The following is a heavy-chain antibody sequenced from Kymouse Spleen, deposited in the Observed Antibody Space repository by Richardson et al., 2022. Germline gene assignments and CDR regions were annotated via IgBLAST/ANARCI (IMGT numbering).Heavy chain of an antibody. CDR2: IKSKTDGGTT. D-gene: IGHD3-9*01. CDR3: TTGYYDILTGYEN. CDR1: GFTFSNAW. V-gene: IGHV3-15*01. Sequence: EVQLVESGGGLVKPGGSLRLSCAASGFTFSNAWMSWVRQAPGKGLEWVGRIKSKTDGGTTDYAAPVKGRFTISRDDSKNTLYLQMNSLKTEDTAVYYCTTGYYDILTGYENWGQGTLVTVSS. J-gene: IGHJ4*02.